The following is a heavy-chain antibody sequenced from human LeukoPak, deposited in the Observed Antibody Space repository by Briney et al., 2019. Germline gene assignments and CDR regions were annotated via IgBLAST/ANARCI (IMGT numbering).Heavy chain of an antibody. CDR3: ARGYGRYFDY. V-gene: IGHV4-59*01. J-gene: IGHJ4*02. CDR1: GGSISSYY. Sequence: PSETLSLTCTVSGGSISSYYWSWIRQPPGKGLEWIGNIYDRGSTKYNPSLKSRVTISVDTSKNQFSLKLSSVTAADTAVYYCARGYGRYFDYWGQGTLVTVSS. CDR2: IYDRGST. D-gene: IGHD5-18*01.